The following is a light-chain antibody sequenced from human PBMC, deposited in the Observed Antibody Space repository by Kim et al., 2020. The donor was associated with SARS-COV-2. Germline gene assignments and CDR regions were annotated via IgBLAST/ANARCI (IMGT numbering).Light chain of an antibody. J-gene: IGKJ1*01. CDR1: QSVSSNS. CDR3: LQYGTSPA. V-gene: IGKV3-20*01. Sequence: LPPGERAPPSCRDSQSVSSNSLAWHQQNPGQAPRLLIYGASNRATGIPDRFSGRGSGTDFTLTISRLEPEDFAVYYCLQYGTSPAFGQGTKVDIK. CDR2: GAS.